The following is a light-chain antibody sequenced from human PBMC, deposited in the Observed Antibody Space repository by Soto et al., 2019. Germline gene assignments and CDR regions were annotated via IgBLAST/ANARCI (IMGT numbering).Light chain of an antibody. CDR3: QQYYSSPLT. CDR1: QNILFSSNSENY. CDR2: WAS. V-gene: IGKV4-1*01. J-gene: IGKJ4*01. Sequence: DIVMTQSPDSLAVSLGERASINCKSSQNILFSSNSENYLAWYQQKPGQPPKLLIYWASTRESGVPDRFSGSGSGTDFTLTISSLQAEDVAVYYCQQYYSSPLTFGGGTKVEIK.